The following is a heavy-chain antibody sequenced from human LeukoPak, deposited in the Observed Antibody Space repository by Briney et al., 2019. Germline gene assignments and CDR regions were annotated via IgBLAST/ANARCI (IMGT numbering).Heavy chain of an antibody. CDR1: GYTFTGYY. J-gene: IGHJ4*02. V-gene: IGHV1-2*02. Sequence: ASVKVSCKASGYTFTGYYMHWVRQAPGQGLEWMGWINPNSGGTNYVQKFQGRVTMTRDTSISTAYMELSRLRSDDTAVYYCARAGRAMPFDYWGQGTLVTVSS. CDR2: INPNSGGT. CDR3: ARAGRAMPFDY. D-gene: IGHD2-2*01.